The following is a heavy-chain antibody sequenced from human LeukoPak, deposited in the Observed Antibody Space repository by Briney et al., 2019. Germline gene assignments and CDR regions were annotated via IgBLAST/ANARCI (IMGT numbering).Heavy chain of an antibody. J-gene: IGHJ6*03. D-gene: IGHD2-2*01. CDR2: MSSNGGRT. V-gene: IGHV3-64*01. CDR3: ARAGSGIVVVPAAMDYYYYMDV. CDR1: GFTFSSYA. Sequence: AGGSLRLSCAASGFTFSSYAMHWVRQAPGKGLEYVSAMSSNGGRTYYANSVKGGFTISRDNSKNTLYLQMGSLRAEDMAVYYCARAGSGIVVVPAAMDYYYYMDVWGKGTTVTVSS.